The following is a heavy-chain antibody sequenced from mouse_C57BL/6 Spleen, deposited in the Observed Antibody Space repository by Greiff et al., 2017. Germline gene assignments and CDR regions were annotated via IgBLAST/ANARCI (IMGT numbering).Heavy chain of an antibody. V-gene: IGHV1-61*01. CDR1: GYTFTSYW. Sequence: QVQLQQPGAELVRPGSSVKLSCKASGYTFTSYWMDWVKQRPGQGLEWIGNIYPSDSETHYNQKFKDKATLTVDKSSSTAYMQLSSLTSEDSAVYYCARSNYVNSWFAYWGQGTLVTVSA. D-gene: IGHD2-1*01. CDR3: ARSNYVNSWFAY. J-gene: IGHJ3*01. CDR2: IYPSDSET.